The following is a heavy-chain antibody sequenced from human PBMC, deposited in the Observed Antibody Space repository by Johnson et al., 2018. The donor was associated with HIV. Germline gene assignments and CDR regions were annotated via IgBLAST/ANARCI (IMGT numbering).Heavy chain of an antibody. CDR1: GFTFSSYA. V-gene: IGHV3-30*14. CDR2: ISYDGSNK. J-gene: IGHJ3*02. Sequence: VQLVESGGGVVQPGRSLRLSCAASGFTFSSYAMHWVRQAPGKGLEWVAVISYDGSNKYYADSVKGRFTIYRDNSNNTLYLQMNSLRAEDTAIYYCAKGLWGGSYPHDAYDIWGQGTMVTVSS. D-gene: IGHD1-26*01. CDR3: AKGLWGGSYPHDAYDI.